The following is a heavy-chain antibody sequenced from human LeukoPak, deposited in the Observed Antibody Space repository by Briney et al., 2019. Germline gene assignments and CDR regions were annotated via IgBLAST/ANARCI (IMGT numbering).Heavy chain of an antibody. V-gene: IGHV3-9*01. CDR3: ARESHGSGSY. J-gene: IGHJ4*02. CDR2: ISWNSGSI. CDR1: GFTFDVYA. D-gene: IGHD3-10*01. Sequence: SGGSLRLSCAASGFTFDVYAMHWVRQAPGKGLEWVSGISWNSGSIGYADSVKGRFTISRDNAKNSLYLQMNSLRAEDTAVYYCARESHGSGSYWGQGTLVTVSS.